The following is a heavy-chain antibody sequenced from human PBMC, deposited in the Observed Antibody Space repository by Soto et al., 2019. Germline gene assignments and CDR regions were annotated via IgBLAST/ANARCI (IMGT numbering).Heavy chain of an antibody. CDR1: GGTFSSYT. D-gene: IGHD6-13*01. Sequence: SVKVSCKASGGTFSSYTISWVRQAPGQGLEWMGRIIPILGIANYAQKFQGRVTITADKSTSTAYMELSSLRSEDTAVYYCARVLGRRPGIAAAVTGYWGQGTLVTVSS. CDR3: ARVLGRRPGIAAAVTGY. V-gene: IGHV1-69*02. CDR2: IIPILGIA. J-gene: IGHJ4*02.